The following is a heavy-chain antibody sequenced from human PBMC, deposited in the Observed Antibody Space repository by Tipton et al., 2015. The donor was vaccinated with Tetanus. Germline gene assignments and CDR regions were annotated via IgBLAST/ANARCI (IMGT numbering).Heavy chain of an antibody. J-gene: IGHJ4*02. CDR3: ARDIMYSSSASPPPFDH. CDR1: GFTFNSYA. D-gene: IGHD6-6*01. CDR2: IWYDGNNK. Sequence: RSLRLSCAASGFTFNSYAMHWVRHIPGKGLEWVAVIWYDGNNKYYADSVKGRFTISRDNSKNIMYLQMNNLRADDTALYYCARDIMYSSSASPPPFDHWGQGTLVTVSS. V-gene: IGHV3-33*01.